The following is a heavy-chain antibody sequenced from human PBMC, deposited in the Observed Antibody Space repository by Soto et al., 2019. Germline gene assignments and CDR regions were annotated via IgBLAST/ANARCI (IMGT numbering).Heavy chain of an antibody. V-gene: IGHV3-23*01. D-gene: IGHD3-3*01. Sequence: PGGSLRLSCAASGFSFGSYALSWVRQAPGKGLKWVSTISGSDGKTFYAESVKGRFSISRDTSQSTLYLQMNSLRADDTAMYYCARWSYLDYWGQGTRVTVSS. CDR2: ISGSDGKT. CDR1: GFSFGSYA. J-gene: IGHJ4*02. CDR3: ARWSYLDY.